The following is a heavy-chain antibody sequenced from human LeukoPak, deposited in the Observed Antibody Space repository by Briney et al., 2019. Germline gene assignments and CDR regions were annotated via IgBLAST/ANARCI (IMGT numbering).Heavy chain of an antibody. CDR3: ARGITVTPIDY. V-gene: IGHV4-31*03. J-gene: IGHJ4*02. CDR1: GGSISSGGYY. CDR2: IYYGGST. Sequence: SETLSLTCTVSGGSISSGGYYWSWIRQHPGKGLEWSGYIYYGGSTYYNPSLKSRVTISVDTSKNQFSLKLSSVTAADTAVYYCARGITVTPIDYWGQGTLVTVSS. D-gene: IGHD4-11*01.